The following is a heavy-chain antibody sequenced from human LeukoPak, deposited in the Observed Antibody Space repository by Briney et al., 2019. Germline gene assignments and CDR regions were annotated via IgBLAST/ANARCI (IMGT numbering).Heavy chain of an antibody. CDR2: ISSSGSTI. D-gene: IGHD3-10*02. CDR1: GFTFDDYA. CDR3: AELGITMIGGV. V-gene: IGHV3-48*03. J-gene: IGHJ6*04. Sequence: GGSLRLSCAASGFTFDDYAMHWVRQAPGKGLEWVSYISSSGSTIYYADSVKGRFTISRDNAKNSLYLQMNSLRAEDTAVYYCAELGITMIGGVWGKGTTVIISS.